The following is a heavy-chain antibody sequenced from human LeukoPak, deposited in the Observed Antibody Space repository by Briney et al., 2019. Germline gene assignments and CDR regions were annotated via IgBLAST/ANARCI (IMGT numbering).Heavy chain of an antibody. CDR1: GGSIRSSYYY. J-gene: IGHJ4*02. D-gene: IGHD6-19*01. CDR2: IYYSGST. CDR3: AGRSRSGWYYDY. V-gene: IGHV4-61*05. Sequence: SETLSLTCTVSGGSIRSSYYYWGWIRQPPGKGLEWIGYIYYSGSTNYNPSLKSRVTISIHTSKNQFSLKLSSVTAADTAVYYCAGRSRSGWYYDYWGQGTLVTVSS.